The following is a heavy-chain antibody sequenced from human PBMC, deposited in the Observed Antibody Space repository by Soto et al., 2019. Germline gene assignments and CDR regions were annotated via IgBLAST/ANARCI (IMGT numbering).Heavy chain of an antibody. J-gene: IGHJ6*02. CDR1: GGTFSSYA. CDR2: IIPIFGTA. Sequence: QVQLVQSGAEVKKPGSSVKVSCKASGGTFSSYAISWVRQAPGQGLEWMGGIIPIFGTANYAQKFQGRVTITADESTTTAYMELSSLRSEDTAVYYCARANCISTSCYYYHGMDVWGQGTTVTVSS. D-gene: IGHD2-2*01. V-gene: IGHV1-69*12. CDR3: ARANCISTSCYYYHGMDV.